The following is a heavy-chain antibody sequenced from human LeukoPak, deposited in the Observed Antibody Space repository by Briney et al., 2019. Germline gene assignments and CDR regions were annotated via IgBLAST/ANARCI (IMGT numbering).Heavy chain of an antibody. D-gene: IGHD3-22*01. Sequence: GRSLRLSCAASGFTFSSYAMHWVRQAPGKGLEWVAVISYDGSNKYYADSVKGRFTISRDNSKNTLYLQMNSLRAEDTAVYYCARDQALTVTYYYDSRSPGYWGQGTLVTVSS. CDR3: ARDQALTVTYYYDSRSPGY. V-gene: IGHV3-30-3*01. CDR1: GFTFSSYA. J-gene: IGHJ4*02. CDR2: ISYDGSNK.